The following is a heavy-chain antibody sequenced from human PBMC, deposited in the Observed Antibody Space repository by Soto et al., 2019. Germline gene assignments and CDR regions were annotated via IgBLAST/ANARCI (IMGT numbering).Heavy chain of an antibody. CDR1: GGSISSYY. D-gene: IGHD5-12*01. Sequence: QVQLQESGPGLVKPSETLSLTCTVSGGSISSYYWSWIRQPPGKGLEWIGYIYYSGSTNYNPSLKSRVTISVDTSKNQFSLKLSSVTAADTAVYYCARGGDGYGAEGYWGQGTLVTVSS. CDR3: ARGGDGYGAEGY. V-gene: IGHV4-59*01. CDR2: IYYSGST. J-gene: IGHJ4*02.